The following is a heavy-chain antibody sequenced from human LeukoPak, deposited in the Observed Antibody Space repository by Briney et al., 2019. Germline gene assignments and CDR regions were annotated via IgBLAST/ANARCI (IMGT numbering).Heavy chain of an antibody. D-gene: IGHD6-13*01. J-gene: IGHJ6*02. CDR1: GFTFSSYS. Sequence: GGSLRLSRAASGFTFSSYSMNRVRQAPGKGLEWGSSIISSSSYIYYADSVKGRVTISRDNAKNSRYLQKNSLRAEDTAVYYCARAASGYSSRWYAGALYGMDVWGHGTPVTVSS. CDR2: IISSSSYI. V-gene: IGHV3-21*01. CDR3: ARAASGYSSRWYAGALYGMDV.